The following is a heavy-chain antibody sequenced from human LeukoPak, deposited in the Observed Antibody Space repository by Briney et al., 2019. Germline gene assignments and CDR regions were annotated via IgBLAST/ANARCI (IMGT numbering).Heavy chain of an antibody. CDR2: ISDDGRVT. J-gene: IGHJ5*01. CDR1: GFTFNRYY. V-gene: IGHV3-74*01. CDR3: VRDVAPSGTVWFDS. Sequence: GGSLRLSCSASGFTFNRYYMYWIRQAPGKGLVWVSRISDDGRVTLYADFVKGRFTISRDNAKNTLSLQMNSLRVEDTAVYYCVRDVAPSGTVWFDSWGQGTLVTVSS. D-gene: IGHD6-13*01.